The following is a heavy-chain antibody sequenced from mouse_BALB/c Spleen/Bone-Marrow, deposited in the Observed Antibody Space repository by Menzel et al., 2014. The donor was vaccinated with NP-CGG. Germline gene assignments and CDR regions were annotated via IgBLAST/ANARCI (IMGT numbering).Heavy chain of an antibody. J-gene: IGHJ1*01. CDR3: ARGDHWYFDV. CDR1: GFDFSRYW. Sequence: EVKVVESGGGLVQPGGSLKLSCAASGFDFSRYWMSWVRQAPGKGLEWIGEINPDSSTINYTPSLKDKFIISRDNAKNTLDLQMSKVRSEDTALYYCARGDHWYFDVWGAGTTVTVSS. CDR2: INPDSSTI. V-gene: IGHV4-1*02.